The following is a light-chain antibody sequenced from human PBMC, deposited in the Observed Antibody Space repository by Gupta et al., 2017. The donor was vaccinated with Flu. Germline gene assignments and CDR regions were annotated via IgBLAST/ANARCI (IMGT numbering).Light chain of an antibody. CDR2: DAS. Sequence: PGTLPLSPGERATLSCRASQSVIGSYLAWYQQKPGQAPRLLIYDASSRAPGIPDRFSGSGYGKDFTLTSGRLEHEDFAVYYGQQYGDSRTFGQGTKVEIK. J-gene: IGKJ1*01. V-gene: IGKV3-20*01. CDR1: QSVIGSY. CDR3: QQYGDSRT.